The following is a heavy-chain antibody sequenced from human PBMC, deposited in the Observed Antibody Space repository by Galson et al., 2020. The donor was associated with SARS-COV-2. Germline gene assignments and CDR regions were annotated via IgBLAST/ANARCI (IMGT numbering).Heavy chain of an antibody. J-gene: IGHJ6*02. CDR2: IYYSGST. Sequence: SETLSLTCTVSGGSISSYYWSWIRQPPGKGLEWIGYIYYSGSTNYNPSLKSRVTISVDTSKNQFSLKLSSVTAADTAVYYCARQREDYYYYYGMDVWGQGTTVTVSS. CDR1: GGSISSYY. V-gene: IGHV4-59*13. CDR3: ARQREDYYYYYGMDV.